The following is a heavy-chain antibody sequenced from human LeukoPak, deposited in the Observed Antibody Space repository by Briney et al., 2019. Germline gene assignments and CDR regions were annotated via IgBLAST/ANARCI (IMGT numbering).Heavy chain of an antibody. CDR2: ITYTTDNP. CDR1: GFTFIAHA. D-gene: IGHD2-8*02. Sequence: PGGSLRLSCGASGFTFIAHAMNSVRQAPGKEMEWVSSITYTTDNPYVAASVKRRFSISRDNSRSTLYLQMTSLRTEDTAIYYCARGTLGTCTGARCYPFDSWGQGALVNVSS. J-gene: IGHJ4*02. CDR3: ARGTLGTCTGARCYPFDS. V-gene: IGHV3-23*01.